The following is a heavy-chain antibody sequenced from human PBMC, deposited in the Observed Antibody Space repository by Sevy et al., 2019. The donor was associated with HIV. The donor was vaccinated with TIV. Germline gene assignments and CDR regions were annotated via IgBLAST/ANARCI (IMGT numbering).Heavy chain of an antibody. CDR3: ARAAYYYDSSGYYYVDY. D-gene: IGHD3-22*01. V-gene: IGHV3-21*01. Sequence: GGSLRLSCASSGFTFSSYSMNWVRQAPGKGLEWVSSISSSSSYIYYAHSVQGRFTISRDNAKNSLYLQMNSLIAEDTAVYYCARAAYYYDSSGYYYVDYWGQGTLVTVSS. CDR1: GFTFSSYS. J-gene: IGHJ4*02. CDR2: ISSSSSYI.